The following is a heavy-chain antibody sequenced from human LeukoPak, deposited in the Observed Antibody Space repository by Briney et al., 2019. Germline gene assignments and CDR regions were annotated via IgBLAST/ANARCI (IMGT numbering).Heavy chain of an antibody. Sequence: SGTLSLTCGVSGGSINSSTWWSWVRQPPGKGLKWIGEIYHSGSTNYNPSLKSRVTISVDTSKNQFSLKLSSVSAADTAVYYCARGYSSSWYQGDYFDYWGQGTLVTVSS. CDR1: GGSINSSTW. CDR2: IYHSGST. J-gene: IGHJ4*02. CDR3: ARGYSSSWYQGDYFDY. D-gene: IGHD6-13*01. V-gene: IGHV4-4*02.